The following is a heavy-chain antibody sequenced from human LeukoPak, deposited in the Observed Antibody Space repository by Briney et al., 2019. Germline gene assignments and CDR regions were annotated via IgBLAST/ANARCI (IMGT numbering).Heavy chain of an antibody. D-gene: IGHD2-21*01. CDR1: GGSISSSSYY. CDR3: AAPADWAIY. Sequence: SSETLSLTCTVSGGSISSSSYYWGWIRQPPGKGLEWIGSIYYSGSTYYNPSLKSRVTISVDTSKNQFSLKLSSVTAADTAVYYCAAPADWAIYWGQGTLVTVSS. CDR2: IYYSGST. V-gene: IGHV4-39*01. J-gene: IGHJ4*02.